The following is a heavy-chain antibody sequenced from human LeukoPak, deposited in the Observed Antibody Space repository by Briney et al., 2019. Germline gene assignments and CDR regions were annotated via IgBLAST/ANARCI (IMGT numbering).Heavy chain of an antibody. CDR3: ARGSGGYYYGSGSYPPYFQH. Sequence: SETLSLTCIVSGGSISSYSWTWIRQPAGEGLEWIGRIYTSGTTNYNPSLKSRVTMSVDTSKNQFSLKLSSVTAADTAAYYCARGSGGYYYGSGSYPPYFQHWGQGTLVTVSS. J-gene: IGHJ1*01. CDR2: IYTSGTT. CDR1: GGSISSYS. V-gene: IGHV4-4*07. D-gene: IGHD3-10*01.